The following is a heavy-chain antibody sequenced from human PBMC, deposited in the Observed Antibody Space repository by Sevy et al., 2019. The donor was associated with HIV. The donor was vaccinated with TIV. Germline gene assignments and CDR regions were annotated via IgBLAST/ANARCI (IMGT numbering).Heavy chain of an antibody. CDR3: ARGERSGWSRPEYFQH. CDR1: GGSISSYY. J-gene: IGHJ1*01. Sequence: SETLSLTCTVSGGSISSYYWCWIRQPPGKGLEWIGYIYYSGSTNYNPSLKGRVTISVDTSKNQFSLKLSSVTAADTAVYYCARGERSGWSRPEYFQHWGQGTLVTVSS. D-gene: IGHD6-19*01. CDR2: IYYSGST. V-gene: IGHV4-59*01.